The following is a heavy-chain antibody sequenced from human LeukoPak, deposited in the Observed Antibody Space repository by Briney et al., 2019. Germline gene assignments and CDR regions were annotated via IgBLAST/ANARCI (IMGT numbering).Heavy chain of an antibody. CDR2: IYYSGST. CDR3: ARDKGYGSGNYYYYGMDV. CDR1: GGSISSYY. D-gene: IGHD3-10*01. Sequence: SVTLSLTCTAAGGSISSYYWSWIRQPPGKRLERIGYIYYSGSTNYNTSLKVRVTISVDKSKNQLSLMLRSVTAADTAVYYCARDKGYGSGNYYYYGMDVWGQGTTVTVSS. V-gene: IGHV4-59*01. J-gene: IGHJ6*02.